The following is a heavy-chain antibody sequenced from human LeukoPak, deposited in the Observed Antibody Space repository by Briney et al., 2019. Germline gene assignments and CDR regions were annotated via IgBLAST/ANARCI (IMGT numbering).Heavy chain of an antibody. Sequence: GASVKVSCKASGYTFTGYYMHWVRQAPGQGLEWMGWINPNSGGTNYAQKFRGRVTMTRDTSISTAYMELSRLRSDDTAVYYCARPASSGLRRYYFDYWGQGTLVTVSS. CDR1: GYTFTGYY. V-gene: IGHV1-2*02. CDR3: ARPASSGLRRYYFDY. D-gene: IGHD3-22*01. J-gene: IGHJ4*02. CDR2: INPNSGGT.